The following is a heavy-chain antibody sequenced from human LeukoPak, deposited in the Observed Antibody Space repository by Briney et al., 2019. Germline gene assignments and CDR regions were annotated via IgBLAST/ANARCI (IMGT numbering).Heavy chain of an antibody. CDR3: ARNYYDSSGYYLFDAFDI. Sequence: PSETLSLTCTVSGDSVSSGYYYWSWIRQPPGKGLEWIGNIYYTGSTNYNPSLKSRVTISVDTSKNQFSLKLNSVTAADMAVDYCARNYYDSSGYYLFDAFDIWGQGTMVTVSS. CDR1: GDSVSSGYYY. CDR2: IYYTGST. J-gene: IGHJ3*02. V-gene: IGHV4-61*01. D-gene: IGHD3-22*01.